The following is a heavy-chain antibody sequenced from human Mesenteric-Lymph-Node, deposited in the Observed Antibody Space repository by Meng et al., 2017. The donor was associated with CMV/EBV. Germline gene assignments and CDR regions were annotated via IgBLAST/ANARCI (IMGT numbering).Heavy chain of an antibody. J-gene: IGHJ6*02. D-gene: IGHD3-3*01. Sequence: GAALKISCTASGFTFSSYAMSWVRQAPGKGLEWGSSISGSGSSTYYAESVQGRFTISRDNSKNTPYLQMNSLRAEDTAVYYCAKLEHAAGYFYYDMDVWGQGTTVTVSS. CDR1: GFTFSSYA. V-gene: IGHV3-23*01. CDR3: AKLEHAAGYFYYDMDV. CDR2: ISGSGSST.